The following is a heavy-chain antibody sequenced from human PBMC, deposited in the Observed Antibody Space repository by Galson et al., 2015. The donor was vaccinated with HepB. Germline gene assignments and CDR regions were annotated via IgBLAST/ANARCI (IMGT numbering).Heavy chain of an antibody. Sequence: SVKVSCKASGYTFTSYGIGWVRQAPGQGLEWMGWISAYYGNTNYAQKLQGRVTMTTDTSTSTAYMDLRSLRSDDTAVYYCARVVVVPAASRGYNYYYMDVWGKGTTVTVSS. CDR1: GYTFTSYG. V-gene: IGHV1-18*01. D-gene: IGHD2-2*01. CDR3: ARVVVVPAASRGYNYYYMDV. J-gene: IGHJ6*03. CDR2: ISAYYGNT.